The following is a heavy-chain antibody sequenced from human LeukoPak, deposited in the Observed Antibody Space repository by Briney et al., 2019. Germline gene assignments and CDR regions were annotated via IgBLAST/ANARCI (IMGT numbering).Heavy chain of an antibody. V-gene: IGHV4-61*02. CDR1: GGSISSGSYY. CDR3: ARQCDGSGSSFDY. CDR2: IYTSGST. J-gene: IGHJ4*02. Sequence: SETLSLTCTVSGGSISSGSYYWSWIRQPAGKGLEWIGRIYTSGSTNYNPSLKSRVTMSADTSKNQFSLKLSSVTAADTAVYYCARQCDGSGSSFDYWGQGTLVTVSS. D-gene: IGHD3-10*01.